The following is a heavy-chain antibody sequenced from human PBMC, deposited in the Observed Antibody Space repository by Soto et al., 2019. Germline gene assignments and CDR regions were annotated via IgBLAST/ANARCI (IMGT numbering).Heavy chain of an antibody. J-gene: IGHJ3*02. D-gene: IGHD3-22*01. V-gene: IGHV4-59*01. CDR2: IYYSGST. Sequence: PSETLSLTCTVFGGSISSYYWSWIRQPPGKGLEWIGYIYYSGSTNYSPSLKSRVTISVDTSKNQFSLKLSSVTAADTAVYYCARGWTDYYDSSGYPDAFDIWGQGTMVTVSS. CDR1: GGSISSYY. CDR3: ARGWTDYYDSSGYPDAFDI.